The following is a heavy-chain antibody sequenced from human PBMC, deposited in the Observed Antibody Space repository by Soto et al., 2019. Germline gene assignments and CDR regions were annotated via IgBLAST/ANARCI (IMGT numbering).Heavy chain of an antibody. D-gene: IGHD6-19*01. J-gene: IGHJ4*02. CDR3: ARVGIAVAGTWYDY. CDR2: IIPIFGTA. CDR1: GGTFSSYA. V-gene: IGHV1-69*13. Sequence: SVKVSCKASGGTFSSYAISWVRQPPGQGLEWMGGIIPIFGTANYAQKFQGRVTITADESTSTAYMELSSLRSEDTAVYYCARVGIAVAGTWYDYWGEGALVTVSS.